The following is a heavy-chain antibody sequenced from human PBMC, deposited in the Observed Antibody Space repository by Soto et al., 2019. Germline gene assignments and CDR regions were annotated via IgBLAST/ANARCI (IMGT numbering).Heavy chain of an antibody. Sequence: QVQLVESGGGVVQPGRSLRLSCAASGFTFSSYSMHWVRQAPGKGLEWVAAMSYDGNSKYFADSVKGRFTISRDNSKNTVSLQMNSLGAEDSAVYYCARGRTVRDHDDFDLWGQGTLVTVSS. V-gene: IGHV3-30-3*01. CDR3: ARGRTVRDHDDFDL. J-gene: IGHJ4*02. CDR2: MSYDGNSK. CDR1: GFTFSSYS. D-gene: IGHD2-21*01.